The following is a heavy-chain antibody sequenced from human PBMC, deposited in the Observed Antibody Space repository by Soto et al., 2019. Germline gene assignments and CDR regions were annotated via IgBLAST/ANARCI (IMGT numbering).Heavy chain of an antibody. D-gene: IGHD3-3*01. J-gene: IGHJ5*02. CDR2: ISYDGSNK. CDR1: GFTFIDYY. Sequence: PGGSLRLSCAASGFTFIDYYMSWIRQAPWKGLEWVAVISYDGSNKYYADSVKGRFTISRDNSKNTLYLQMNSLRAEDTAVYYCAKDLYDFWSCYPPYNWFDPWGQGTLVTVSS. CDR3: AKDLYDFWSCYPPYNWFDP. V-gene: IGHV3-30*18.